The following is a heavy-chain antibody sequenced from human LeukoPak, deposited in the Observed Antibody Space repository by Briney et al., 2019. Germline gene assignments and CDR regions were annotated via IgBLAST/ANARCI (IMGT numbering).Heavy chain of an antibody. CDR2: IWYDGSNK. CDR1: GFTLRSYT. V-gene: IGHV3-33*08. J-gene: IGHJ4*02. Sequence: GGSLRLSCAASGFTLRSYTMNWVRQAPGKGLEWVALIWYDGSNKYYADSVKGRFTLSRDNSKNTLYLQMNSLRAEDTAVYYCTRAGLGAVSDVWGQGTLVTVSS. D-gene: IGHD1-26*01. CDR3: TRAGLGAVSDV.